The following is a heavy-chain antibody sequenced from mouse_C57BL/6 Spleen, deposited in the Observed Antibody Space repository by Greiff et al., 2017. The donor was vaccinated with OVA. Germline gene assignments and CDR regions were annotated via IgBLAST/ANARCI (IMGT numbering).Heavy chain of an antibody. D-gene: IGHD1-1*01. J-gene: IGHJ4*01. Sequence: DVMLVESGGGLVQPGGSLSLSCAASGFTFTDYYMSWVRQPPGKALEWLGFIRNKANGYTTEYSASVKGRFTISRDNSQSILYLQMNALRTEDSATYYCARSFFITTGYAMDYWGQGTSVTVSS. CDR1: GFTFTDYY. V-gene: IGHV7-3*01. CDR2: IRNKANGYTT. CDR3: ARSFFITTGYAMDY.